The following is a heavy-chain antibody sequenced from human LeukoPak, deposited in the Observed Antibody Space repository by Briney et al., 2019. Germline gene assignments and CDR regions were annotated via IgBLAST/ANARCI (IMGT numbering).Heavy chain of an antibody. CDR1: GYTFTVYY. D-gene: IGHD3-10*01. CDR2: INPNSGGT. J-gene: IGHJ4*02. Sequence: ASAKVSCKASGYTFTVYYMHWVRQAPGQGLEWMGWINPNSGGTNYAQKFQGRVTMTRDTSISTAYMELSRLRSDDTALYYCTRDVRPRGGIDSWGQGTLVTVSS. CDR3: TRDVRPRGGIDS. V-gene: IGHV1-2*02.